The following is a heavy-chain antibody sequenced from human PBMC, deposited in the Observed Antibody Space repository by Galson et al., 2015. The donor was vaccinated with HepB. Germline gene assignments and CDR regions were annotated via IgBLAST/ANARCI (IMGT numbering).Heavy chain of an antibody. V-gene: IGHV3-23*01. Sequence: SLRLSCAASGFTFSSYAMSWVRQAPGKGLEWVSAISGSGGSTYYADSVKGRFTISRDNSKNTLYLQMNSLRAEDTAVYYCAKCPHWSVESINFDYWGQGTVVTVSS. CDR3: AKCPHWSVESINFDY. CDR1: GFTFSSYA. D-gene: IGHD3-10*01. J-gene: IGHJ4*02. CDR2: ISGSGGST.